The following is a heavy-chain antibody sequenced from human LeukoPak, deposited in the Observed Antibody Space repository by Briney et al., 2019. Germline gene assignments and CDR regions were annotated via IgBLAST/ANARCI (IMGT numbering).Heavy chain of an antibody. CDR3: ARDLVVVAATPLDY. J-gene: IGHJ4*02. Sequence: GGSLRLSCAASGFTFSSYEMNWVRQAPGKGLEWVSYISSSGSTIYYADSVKGRFTISRDNAKNSLYLQMNSLRAEDTAVYYCARDLVVVAATPLDYWGQGTLVTVSS. V-gene: IGHV3-48*03. CDR1: GFTFSSYE. CDR2: ISSSGSTI. D-gene: IGHD2-15*01.